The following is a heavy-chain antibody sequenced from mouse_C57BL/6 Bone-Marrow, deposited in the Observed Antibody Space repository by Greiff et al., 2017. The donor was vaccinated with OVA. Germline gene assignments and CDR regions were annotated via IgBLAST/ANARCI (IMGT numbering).Heavy chain of an antibody. CDR2: INPYNGGT. CDR3: APYSNYAWFAY. CDR1: GYTFTDYY. Sequence: EVQLQQSGPVLVKPGASVKMSCKASGYTFTDYYMNWVKQSHGKSLEWIGVINPYNGGTSYNQKFKGKATLHVDKSSSTAYMELNSLTSEDSAVYYCAPYSNYAWFAYWGQGTLVTVSA. V-gene: IGHV1-19*01. J-gene: IGHJ3*01. D-gene: IGHD2-5*01.